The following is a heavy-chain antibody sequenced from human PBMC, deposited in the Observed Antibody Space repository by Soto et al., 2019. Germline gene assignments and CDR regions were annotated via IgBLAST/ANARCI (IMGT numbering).Heavy chain of an antibody. CDR2: IDASGNT. V-gene: IGHV4-4*07. D-gene: IGHD6-13*01. CDR1: VDSITTYY. CDR3: ARYSNNWFQTEGMDV. Sequence: PXATLSLTFTVSVDSITTYYWSWIRQPAGKGLEWIGRIDASGNTNYNPSLNSRVTMSIDTSKKQFSLKLTSVTAADTAIYYCARYSNNWFQTEGMDVWGQGTTVTVSS. J-gene: IGHJ6*02.